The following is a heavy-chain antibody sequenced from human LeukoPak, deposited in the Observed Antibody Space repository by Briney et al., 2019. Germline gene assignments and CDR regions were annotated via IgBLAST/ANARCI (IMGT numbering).Heavy chain of an antibody. CDR2: INPSGGST. CDR1: GYTFTSYY. Sequence: GASVKVSCKASGYTFTSYYMHWVRQAPGQGLEWMGIINPSGGSTSYAQKFQGRVTMTRDTSTSTVYMELSSLRSEDTAVYYCARDSGQFADYYYYGMDVWGQGTTVTVSS. CDR3: ARDSGQFADYYYYGMDV. V-gene: IGHV1-46*01. J-gene: IGHJ6*02. D-gene: IGHD3-10*01.